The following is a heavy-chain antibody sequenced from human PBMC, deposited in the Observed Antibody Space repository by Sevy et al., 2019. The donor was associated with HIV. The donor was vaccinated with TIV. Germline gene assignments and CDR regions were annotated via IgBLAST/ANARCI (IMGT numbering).Heavy chain of an antibody. CDR1: GGSISSSSYY. CDR2: ICYSGST. CDR3: ASSTLYGFYYFDY. Sequence: SETLSLTCTVSGGSISSSSYYWGWIRQPPGKGLEWIGSICYSGSTYYNPSLKSRVTISVDTSKNQFSLKLSSVTAADTAVYYCASSTLYGFYYFDYWGQGTLVTVSS. V-gene: IGHV4-39*01. D-gene: IGHD3-10*01. J-gene: IGHJ4*02.